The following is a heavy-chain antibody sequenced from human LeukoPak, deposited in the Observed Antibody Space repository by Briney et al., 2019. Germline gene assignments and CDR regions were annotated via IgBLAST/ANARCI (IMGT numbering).Heavy chain of an antibody. CDR3: ARGLYYYDSSGYYGDTFDI. V-gene: IGHV3-13*04. Sequence: PGGSLSLLCEASGFTFSSYDIHWVRQGTGEGLEWVSGIGTTGDTYYPGSVKGRFTISRENAKNSLYLQMNSLRAGDTAVYYCARGLYYYDSSGYYGDTFDIWGQGTMVTVSS. CDR2: IGTTGDT. D-gene: IGHD3-22*01. CDR1: GFTFSSYD. J-gene: IGHJ3*02.